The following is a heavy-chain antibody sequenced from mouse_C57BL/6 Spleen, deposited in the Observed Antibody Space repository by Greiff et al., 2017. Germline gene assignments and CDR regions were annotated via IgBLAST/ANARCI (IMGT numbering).Heavy chain of an antibody. Sequence: EVQLQQSGAELVRPGASVKLSCTASGFNIKDDYMHWVKQRPEQGLEWIGWIDPENGDTEYASKFQGKATITADTSSNTAYLQLSSLTSEDTAVYYCTTLTTTVVAKGFAYWGQGTLVTVSA. CDR3: TTLTTTVVAKGFAY. D-gene: IGHD1-1*01. J-gene: IGHJ3*01. V-gene: IGHV14-4*01. CDR1: GFNIKDDY. CDR2: IDPENGDT.